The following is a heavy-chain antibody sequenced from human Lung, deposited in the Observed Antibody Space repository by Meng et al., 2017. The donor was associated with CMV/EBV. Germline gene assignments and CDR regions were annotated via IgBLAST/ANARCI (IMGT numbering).Heavy chain of an antibody. Sequence: SCKASGYPFTCSCISWVRQAPGHGLEWMRWISAFNGGTIYAEKVQGRVTMTTDTSTTTAYMELRSLRSDDTAMYYCVRDRYSNIDYWGQGTLVTVSS. D-gene: IGHD4-11*01. J-gene: IGHJ4*02. CDR3: VRDRYSNIDY. V-gene: IGHV1-18*01. CDR2: ISAFNGGT. CDR1: GYPFTCSC.